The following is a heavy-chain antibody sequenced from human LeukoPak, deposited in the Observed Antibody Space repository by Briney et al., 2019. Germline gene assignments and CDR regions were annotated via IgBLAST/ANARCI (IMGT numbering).Heavy chain of an antibody. J-gene: IGHJ4*02. V-gene: IGHV3-7*01. CDR2: INQDGGTI. CDR1: GFTFGSSW. D-gene: IGHD6-19*01. CDR3: ARDPGWGANDY. Sequence: PGGSLRLSCAASGFTFGSSWMGWVRRAPGKGLEWVTIINQDGGTIYYVDSVKGRFTVSRDNTKNSLCLQMSSLRAEDTAVYYCARDPGWGANDYWGQGTLVTVSS.